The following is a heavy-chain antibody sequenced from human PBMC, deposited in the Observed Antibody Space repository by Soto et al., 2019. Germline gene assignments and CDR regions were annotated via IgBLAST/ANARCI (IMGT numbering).Heavy chain of an antibody. Sequence: GGSLRLSCAASGFTFSSYGMHWVRQAPGKGLEWVAVISYDGSNKYYADSVKGRFTISRDNSKNTLYLQMNSLRAEDTAVYYCAKDVDYYDSSGYYYDYYYYGMDVWGQGTTVTVSS. J-gene: IGHJ6*02. CDR3: AKDVDYYDSSGYYYDYYYYGMDV. CDR1: GFTFSSYG. CDR2: ISYDGSNK. D-gene: IGHD3-22*01. V-gene: IGHV3-30*18.